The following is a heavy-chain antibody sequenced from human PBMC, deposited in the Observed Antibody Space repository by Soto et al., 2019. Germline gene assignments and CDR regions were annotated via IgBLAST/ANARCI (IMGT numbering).Heavy chain of an antibody. CDR1: GGTFSSSA. Sequence: QVQLVQSGAEVKKPGSSVKVSCQASGGTFSSSAISWVRQAPGQGLEWMGGILPIFGTANYAQKFQGRVRSTADESTSTAYMELSSLRAEDTAVYDWARGGEYCSGGSCYPRGACDSWGQGTKVTVSS. D-gene: IGHD2-15*01. CDR2: ILPIFGTA. CDR3: ARGGEYCSGGSCYPRGACDS. J-gene: IGHJ3*02. V-gene: IGHV1-69*01.